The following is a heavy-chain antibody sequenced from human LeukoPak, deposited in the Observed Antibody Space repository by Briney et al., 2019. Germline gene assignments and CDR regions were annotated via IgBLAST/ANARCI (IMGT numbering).Heavy chain of an antibody. Sequence: SVKVSCKASGGTFSSNVISWVRQAPGQGLEWMGRIIPILGTADYAQKFQGRVTITADKTTNTAYMELCSLRSEDTAVYYCANSGGSSWYVSLYYWGQGTLLTVSS. CDR2: IIPILGTA. D-gene: IGHD6-13*01. CDR1: GGTFSSNV. CDR3: ANSGGSSWYVSLYY. V-gene: IGHV1-69*04. J-gene: IGHJ4*02.